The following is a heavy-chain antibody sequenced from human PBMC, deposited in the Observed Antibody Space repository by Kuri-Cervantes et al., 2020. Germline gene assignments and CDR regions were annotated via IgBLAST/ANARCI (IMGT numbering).Heavy chain of an antibody. CDR3: GRERRTPLVRGWGWFDP. V-gene: IGHV4-34*01. J-gene: IGHJ5*02. CDR1: GGSFSGYY. D-gene: IGHD3-10*01. CDR2: INHSGST. Sequence: ESLKISCAVYGGSFSGYYWNWIRQPPGKGLEWIGEINHSGSTNYNPSLKSRVTISADTSKNQLSLKLNSVTAADTAVYYCGRERRTPLVRGWGWFDPWGQGTLVTVSS.